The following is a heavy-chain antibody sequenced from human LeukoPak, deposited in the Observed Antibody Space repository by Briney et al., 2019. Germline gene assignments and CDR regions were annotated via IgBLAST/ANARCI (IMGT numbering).Heavy chain of an antibody. D-gene: IGHD7-27*01. V-gene: IGHV3-7*01. CDR3: ARTPNWGSPWGFLDY. J-gene: IGHJ4*02. CDR1: GFTFNRSW. Sequence: AGGSLRLSCAASGFTFNRSWMTWVRQAPGKGLEWVANIKQDESEKYYANSVTGRLTISRDNAKNSLYLQMNSLRAEDTAVYYCARTPNWGSPWGFLDYWGQGTLVTVSS. CDR2: IKQDESEK.